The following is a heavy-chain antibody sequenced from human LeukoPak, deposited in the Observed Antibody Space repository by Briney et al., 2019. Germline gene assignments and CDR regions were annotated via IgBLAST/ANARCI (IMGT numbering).Heavy chain of an antibody. D-gene: IGHD2-21*02. Sequence: ASETLSLTCAVSDYSISSAYYWGWIRQPPGKGLEWIGSIYHSGSTDYNPSLKSRVTISVDTSKNQFSLKLRSVTAADTAVYYCARGQAYCGGDCYFDFWGQGTLVTVSS. J-gene: IGHJ4*02. CDR2: IYHSGST. CDR3: ARGQAYCGGDCYFDF. V-gene: IGHV4-38-2*01. CDR1: DYSISSAYY.